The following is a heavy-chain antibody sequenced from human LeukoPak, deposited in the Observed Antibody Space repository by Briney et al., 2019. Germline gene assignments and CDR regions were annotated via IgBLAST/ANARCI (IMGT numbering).Heavy chain of an antibody. Sequence: GGSLRLSFAASGXTFSDYGMHWVRQAPGKGLEWVAVIWYDGSNKYYADSVKGRFTVSRDNSKNTLDPQMSSLRAEDTAVYYCAREQYGSDDALDIWGQGTLVTVSS. V-gene: IGHV3-33*01. CDR1: GXTFSDYG. CDR3: AREQYGSDDALDI. CDR2: IWYDGSNK. D-gene: IGHD3-10*01. J-gene: IGHJ3*02.